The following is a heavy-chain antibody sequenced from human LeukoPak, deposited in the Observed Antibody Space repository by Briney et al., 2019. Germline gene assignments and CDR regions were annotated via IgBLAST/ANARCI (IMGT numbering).Heavy chain of an antibody. J-gene: IGHJ5*02. D-gene: IGHD1-1*01. CDR1: GFTFSRYA. CDR3: AKHELRGTNCFDP. V-gene: IGHV3-23*01. CDR2: IGGST. Sequence: GGSLRLSCAASGFTFSRYAMTWVRQAPGKGLEWVSTIGGSTYYADSVKGRFTISRDNSKSTLYLQMNSLRAEDTAVYYCAKHELRGTNCFDPWGQGTLVTVSS.